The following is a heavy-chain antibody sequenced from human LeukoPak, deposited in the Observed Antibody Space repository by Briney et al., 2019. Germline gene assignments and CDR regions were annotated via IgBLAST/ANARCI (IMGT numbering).Heavy chain of an antibody. V-gene: IGHV4-4*07. CDR3: ASLSSGAAFDV. J-gene: IGHJ3*01. Sequence: SETLSLTCTVSGAYINNYYWTWIRQPAAQGLEGIGRLHATESAIYNPSLKGRGTMSLDTSKAQLSLTLTSVTAADSAVYYCASLSSGAAFDVWGQGTVVTVSS. CDR2: LHATESA. CDR1: GAYINNYY. D-gene: IGHD3-22*01.